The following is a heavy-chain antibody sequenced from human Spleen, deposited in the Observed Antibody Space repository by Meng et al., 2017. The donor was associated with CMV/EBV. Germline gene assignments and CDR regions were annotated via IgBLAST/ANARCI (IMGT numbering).Heavy chain of an antibody. Sequence: CAASGFAFSSYTMSWVRQPLGRGLEWVSSISPTSSYIYFPDSMKGRFTISRDDAKNSVFLQMNSLRAEDTAVYYCARDRRLESFDVWGQGTMVTVSS. V-gene: IGHV3-21*01. CDR1: GFAFSSYT. J-gene: IGHJ3*01. D-gene: IGHD6-25*01. CDR3: ARDRRLESFDV. CDR2: ISPTSSYI.